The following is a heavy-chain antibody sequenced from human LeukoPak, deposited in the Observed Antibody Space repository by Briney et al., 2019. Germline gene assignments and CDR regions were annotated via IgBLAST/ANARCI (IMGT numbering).Heavy chain of an antibody. V-gene: IGHV3-30*18. CDR1: GFTFSSYG. CDR3: AKDRGSSWLFQH. Sequence: GGSLRLSCAASGFTFSSYGTHWVRQAPGKGLEWVAVISYDGSNKYYADSVKGRFTISRDNSKNTLYLQMNSLRADDTAVYYCAKDRGSSWLFQHWGQGTLVTVSS. D-gene: IGHD6-13*01. J-gene: IGHJ1*01. CDR2: ISYDGSNK.